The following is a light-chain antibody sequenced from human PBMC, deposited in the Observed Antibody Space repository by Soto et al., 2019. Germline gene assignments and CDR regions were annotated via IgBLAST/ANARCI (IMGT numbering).Light chain of an antibody. CDR3: ASYAGSNKV. V-gene: IGLV2-8*01. CDR2: EVT. J-gene: IGLJ1*01. CDR1: SSDVGGYNY. Sequence: QSALTQPPSASGSPGQSVTISCTGTSSDVGGYNYVSWYQQHPGKAPKLMIYEVTKRPSGVPDRFSGSKSGNTASLTVSGLLAADEADYYCASYAGSNKVFGTGTKVTVL.